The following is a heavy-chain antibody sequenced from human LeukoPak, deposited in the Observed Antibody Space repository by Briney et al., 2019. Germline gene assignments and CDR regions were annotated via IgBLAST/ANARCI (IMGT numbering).Heavy chain of an antibody. Sequence: GGSLRLSCLTSGFTFSTNAMSWVRQAPGKGLEWISGISGSGASTYYADSVTGRFTISRDNSRNTLYLQMNSLRGDDTAVNYCAKDVGKWESLHFFDYWGQGTLVTVSS. V-gene: IGHV3-23*01. CDR1: GFTFSTNA. CDR2: ISGSGAST. J-gene: IGHJ4*02. CDR3: AKDVGKWESLHFFDY. D-gene: IGHD1-26*01.